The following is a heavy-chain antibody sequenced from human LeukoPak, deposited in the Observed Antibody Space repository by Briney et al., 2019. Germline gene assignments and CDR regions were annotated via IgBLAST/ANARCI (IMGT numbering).Heavy chain of an antibody. CDR3: ARGRRTYYDILTGYFAY. Sequence: ASVKVSCKASGYTFTSYYMHWVRQAPGQGLEWMGIINPSGGSTSYAQKFQGRVTMTRDTPTSTVYMELSSLRSEDTAVYYCARGRRTYYDILTGYFAYWGQGTLVTVSS. CDR1: GYTFTSYY. V-gene: IGHV1-46*01. J-gene: IGHJ4*02. CDR2: INPSGGST. D-gene: IGHD3-9*01.